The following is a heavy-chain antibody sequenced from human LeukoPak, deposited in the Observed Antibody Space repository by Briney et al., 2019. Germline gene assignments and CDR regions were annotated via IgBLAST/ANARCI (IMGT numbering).Heavy chain of an antibody. J-gene: IGHJ4*02. D-gene: IGHD2-15*01. CDR2: ISGSSSYI. Sequence: GGSLRLSCAASGFTFSSHSFNWVRQAPGKGLEWVSSISGSSSYIYYAGSLKGRFTISRDDAKNSLFLQMNSLRAEDTAVYYCARWGYCSGGNCYIDYWGQGTLVTVSS. CDR1: GFTFSSHS. CDR3: ARWGYCSGGNCYIDY. V-gene: IGHV3-21*01.